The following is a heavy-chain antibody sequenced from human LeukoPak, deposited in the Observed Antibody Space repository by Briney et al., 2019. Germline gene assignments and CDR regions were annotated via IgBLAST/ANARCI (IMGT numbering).Heavy chain of an antibody. V-gene: IGHV1-8*03. CDR2: MNPNSGNT. Sequence: ASVKVSCKASGYTFTGYDINWVRQATGQGREWMGWMNPNSGNTGYAQKFQGRVTITRNTSISTAYMELSSLRSEDTAVYYCARGIHDYYYYYYMDVWGKGTTVTVSS. J-gene: IGHJ6*03. CDR1: GYTFTGYD. CDR3: ARGIHDYYYYYYMDV.